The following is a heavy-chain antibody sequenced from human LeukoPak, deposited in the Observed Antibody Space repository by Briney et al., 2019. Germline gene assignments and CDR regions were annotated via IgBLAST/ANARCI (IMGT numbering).Heavy chain of an antibody. CDR2: LYSGGST. V-gene: IGHV3-53*01. D-gene: IGHD2-2*01. CDR1: GLSVSSKY. J-gene: IGHJ4*02. Sequence: GGSLRLSCAASGLSVSSKYMNWVRQAPGKGLEWVSLLYSGGSTYYADSVKGRFTISRDSSKNTVYLQMNSLRAEDTAVYYCAARDCSTTSCHGGLLDYWGQGTQVTVSS. CDR3: AARDCSTTSCHGGLLDY.